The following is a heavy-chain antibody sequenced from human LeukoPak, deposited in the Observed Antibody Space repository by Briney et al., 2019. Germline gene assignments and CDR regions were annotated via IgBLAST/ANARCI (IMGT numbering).Heavy chain of an antibody. V-gene: IGHV1-18*04. CDR3: ARGVAVAGTVSRKNWFDP. D-gene: IGHD6-19*01. J-gene: IGHJ5*02. CDR1: GYTFTVYY. Sequence: ASVKVSCKASGYTFTVYYMHWLRQAPGQGHEWMGWISAYNGNTNYAQKLQGRVTMTTDTSTSTAYMELRSLRSDDTAVYYCARGVAVAGTVSRKNWFDPWVQGTLVTVSS. CDR2: ISAYNGNT.